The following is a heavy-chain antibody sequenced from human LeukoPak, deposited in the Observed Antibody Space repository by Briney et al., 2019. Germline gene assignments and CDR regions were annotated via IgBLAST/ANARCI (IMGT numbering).Heavy chain of an antibody. CDR1: GGSFSSYY. V-gene: IGHV4-59*01. Sequence: RPSETLSLTCSVSGGSFSSYYWSWIRQPPGKGLEWIGYIYYSGTTNYNPSLKSRVTLSVDTSKNQFSLQLGSVTAADTAVYYCARGALAGAGTPFQWFDPWGQGIVVTVSS. D-gene: IGHD6-13*01. CDR2: IYYSGTT. CDR3: ARGALAGAGTPFQWFDP. J-gene: IGHJ5*02.